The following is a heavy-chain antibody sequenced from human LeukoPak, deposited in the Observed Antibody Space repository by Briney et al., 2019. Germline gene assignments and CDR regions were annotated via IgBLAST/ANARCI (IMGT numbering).Heavy chain of an antibody. D-gene: IGHD1-20*01. J-gene: IGHJ4*02. CDR1: GFTFSIYS. CDR3: ARDSHNWNSLFGY. CDR2: ISSSGTTI. Sequence: PGGSLRLSCAASGFTFSIYSMSWVRQSPGMGLEWVSYISSSGTTIYYADSVKGRFTISRDNAKNSLYLQMNSLRAEDTAVYYCARDSHNWNSLFGYWGQGTLVTVSS. V-gene: IGHV3-48*01.